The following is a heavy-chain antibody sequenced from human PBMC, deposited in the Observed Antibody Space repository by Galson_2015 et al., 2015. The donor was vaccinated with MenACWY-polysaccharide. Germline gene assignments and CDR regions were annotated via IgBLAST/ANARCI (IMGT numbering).Heavy chain of an antibody. CDR2: TCYRSKGNN. V-gene: IGHV6-1*01. Sequence: CAITADRASSHTAAWNWIRQSPSRGLEGLGRTCYRSKGNNDYAVSVKSRITINTDTSKNQFSLHLNSVTLEDAAVYYCARDRGSVVGATSGFDYWGQGTLVTVSS. CDR1: ADRASSHTAA. D-gene: IGHD1-26*01. CDR3: ARDRGSVVGATSGFDY. J-gene: IGHJ4*02.